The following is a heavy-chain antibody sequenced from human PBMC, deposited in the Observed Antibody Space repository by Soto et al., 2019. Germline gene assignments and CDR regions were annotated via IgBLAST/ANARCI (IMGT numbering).Heavy chain of an antibody. D-gene: IGHD3-22*01. CDR2: INAGNGNT. Sequence: QVQLVQSGAEVKKPGASVKVSCKASGYTFTSYAMHWVRQAPGQRLEWMGWINAGNGNTKYSQKFQGRVTITRDTYASTAYMELSSPRSEVTAVYYCARGSYDSSSDQDFDYWGQGPLVTVSS. J-gene: IGHJ4*02. CDR1: GYTFTSYA. V-gene: IGHV1-3*01. CDR3: ARGSYDSSSDQDFDY.